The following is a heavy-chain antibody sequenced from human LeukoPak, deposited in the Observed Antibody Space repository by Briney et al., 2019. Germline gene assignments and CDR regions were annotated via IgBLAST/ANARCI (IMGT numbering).Heavy chain of an antibody. D-gene: IGHD1-14*01. CDR1: GGSISSGSYY. CDR2: IYTSGST. CDR3: ERAGTQTYFFDY. V-gene: IGHV4-61*02. Sequence: ASETLSLTCTVSGGSISSGSYYWTWIRQPAGKGLEWIGRIYTSGSTNFNPSLKSRVTISLDTSKNQFSLKLSSVTAADTAVYYCERAGTQTYFFDYWGQGTLVTVSS. J-gene: IGHJ4*02.